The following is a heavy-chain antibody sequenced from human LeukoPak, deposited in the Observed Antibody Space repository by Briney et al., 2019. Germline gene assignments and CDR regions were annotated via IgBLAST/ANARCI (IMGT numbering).Heavy chain of an antibody. Sequence: PGGSLRLSCAVSGFTFSSYAMHWVRQAPGMGLEYVSAISSNGGSTYYANSVKGIFTFSRDHSKNTLYLRMCSLRAEDMSVYYXXXXXGXXAMANWGQGALVXXSX. CDR2: ISSNGGST. D-gene: IGHD5-18*01. CDR1: GFTFSSYA. CDR3: XXXXGXXAMAN. V-gene: IGHV3-64*01. J-gene: IGHJ4*02.